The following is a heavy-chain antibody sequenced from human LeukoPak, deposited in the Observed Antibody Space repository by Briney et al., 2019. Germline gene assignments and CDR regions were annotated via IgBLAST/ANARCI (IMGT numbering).Heavy chain of an antibody. J-gene: IGHJ5*02. CDR1: GYSFTSYW. CDR2: IYPGDSDT. Sequence: GESLKISCKGSGYSFTSYWIGWVRQMPGKGLEWMGIIYPGDSDTRYSPSFQGQVTISADKSISTAYLQWSSLKASDTAMYYCASLRYGSGKKNWFDPWGQGTLVTVSS. CDR3: ASLRYGSGKKNWFDP. D-gene: IGHD3-10*01. V-gene: IGHV5-51*01.